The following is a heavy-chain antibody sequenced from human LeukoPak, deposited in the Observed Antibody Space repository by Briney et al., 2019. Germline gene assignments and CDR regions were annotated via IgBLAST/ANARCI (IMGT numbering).Heavy chain of an antibody. CDR2: INPDSGGT. CDR1: GYTFTGYY. D-gene: IGHD3-22*01. J-gene: IGHJ4*02. CDR3: ARDPSGDSSGYPFDY. V-gene: IGHV1-2*02. Sequence: ASVKVSCKASGYTFTGYYMHWVRQAPGQGLEWMGWINPDSGGTTYAQKFQGRVTMTRDTSISTAYVELSRLRSDDTAVYYCARDPSGDSSGYPFDYWGQGTLVTVSS.